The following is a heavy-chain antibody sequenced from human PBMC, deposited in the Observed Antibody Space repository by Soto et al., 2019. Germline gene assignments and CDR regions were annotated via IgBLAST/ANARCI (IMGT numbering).Heavy chain of an antibody. J-gene: IGHJ4*02. V-gene: IGHV3-23*01. CDR1: RFTFSSYG. Sequence: EVQLLESGGDLVQPGGSLRLSCAVSRFTFSSYGMNWVRQAPGKGLEWVSSISDDGDSTYYADSMKGRFTISRDNSKNTLYLQMNSLRAEDTAVYYCAKRSGYQEAAYLDYWGQGTLVTVSS. CDR3: AKRSGYQEAAYLDY. D-gene: IGHD5-12*01. CDR2: ISDDGDST.